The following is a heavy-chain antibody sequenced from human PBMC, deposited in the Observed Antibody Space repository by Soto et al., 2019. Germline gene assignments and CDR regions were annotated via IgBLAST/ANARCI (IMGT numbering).Heavy chain of an antibody. V-gene: IGHV1-18*01. CDR2: ISAYNGNT. D-gene: IGHD3-22*01. Sequence: GASVKVSCKASGYTFTSYGISWVRQAPGQGLEWMGWISAYNGNTNYAQKLQGRVTMTTDTSTSTAYMELRSLRSDDTAVYYCARASEYYYDSSGYYDSSTTHYFDYWCQGTLVTVSS. CDR1: GYTFTSYG. J-gene: IGHJ4*02. CDR3: ARASEYYYDSSGYYDSSTTHYFDY.